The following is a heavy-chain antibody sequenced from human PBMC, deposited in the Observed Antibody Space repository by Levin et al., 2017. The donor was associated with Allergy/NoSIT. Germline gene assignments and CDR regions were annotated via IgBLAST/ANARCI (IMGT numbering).Heavy chain of an antibody. Sequence: ASVKVSCVTSGFTFSNNWMSWVRQAPGKGLEWVASIKQDGSEKYYVDSVKGRFTISRDNAKNSLYLQMNSLRAEDTAVYYCVVGGTTFSYWGQGTLATVSS. V-gene: IGHV3-7*01. CDR3: VVGGTTFSY. CDR2: IKQDGSEK. D-gene: IGHD1-26*01. J-gene: IGHJ4*02. CDR1: GFTFSNNW.